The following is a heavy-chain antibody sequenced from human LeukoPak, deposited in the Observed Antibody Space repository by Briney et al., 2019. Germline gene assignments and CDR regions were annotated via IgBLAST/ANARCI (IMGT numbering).Heavy chain of an antibody. CDR3: ARDGDKRWLQQFTDY. D-gene: IGHD5-24*01. CDR2: IYHSGST. Sequence: SETLSLTCTVSGYSISSGYYWGWIRQPPGKGLEWIGSIYHSGSTYYNPSLKSRVTISVDTSKNQFSLKLSSVTAADTAVYYCARDGDKRWLQQFTDYWGQGTLVTVSS. J-gene: IGHJ4*02. CDR1: GYSISSGYY. V-gene: IGHV4-38-2*02.